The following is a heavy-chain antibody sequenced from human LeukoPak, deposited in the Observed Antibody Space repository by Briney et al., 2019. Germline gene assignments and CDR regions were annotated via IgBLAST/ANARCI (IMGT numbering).Heavy chain of an antibody. V-gene: IGHV3-15*07. CDR1: GFSFSNAW. Sequence: GGSLRLSCATSGFSFSNAWMNWVRQAPGKGLEWVGRIRSNSDGGTIDYAASVKDRFTLSRDDSKNTLYLQLNSLQTADTAVYYCTTDHDGHWFDSWGQGTLLTVSS. CDR2: IRSNSDGGTI. J-gene: IGHJ5*01. CDR3: TTDHDGHWFDS.